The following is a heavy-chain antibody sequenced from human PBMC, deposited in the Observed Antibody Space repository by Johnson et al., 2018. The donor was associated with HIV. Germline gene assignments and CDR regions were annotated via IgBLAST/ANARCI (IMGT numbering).Heavy chain of an antibody. D-gene: IGHD3-10*01. J-gene: IGHJ3*02. CDR3: ARRGLANAFDI. CDR1: GFTFDDYG. V-gene: IGHV3-20*04. CDR2: INWNGDST. Sequence: VQLVESGGGVVRPGGSLRVSCAASGFTFDDYGMNWVRQAPGKGLEWVSGINWNGDSTGYADSVKGRFPISRDNAKSSVYLQMNSLRAEDTAVYYCARRGLANAFDIWGQGTMVTVSS.